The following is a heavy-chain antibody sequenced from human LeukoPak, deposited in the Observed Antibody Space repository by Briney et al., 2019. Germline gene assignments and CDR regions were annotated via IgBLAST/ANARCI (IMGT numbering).Heavy chain of an antibody. CDR1: GFTFSEYC. D-gene: IGHD6-19*01. CDR2: ISSSGSTI. Sequence: GGSLRLSCAASGFTFSEYCMTWIRQAPGKGLEWVSYISSSGSTIYYADSVKGRFTISRDNAKNSLYLQMNSLRAEDTAVYYCASTRETGYSSGFDYWGQGTLVTVSS. CDR3: ASTRETGYSSGFDY. V-gene: IGHV3-11*01. J-gene: IGHJ4*02.